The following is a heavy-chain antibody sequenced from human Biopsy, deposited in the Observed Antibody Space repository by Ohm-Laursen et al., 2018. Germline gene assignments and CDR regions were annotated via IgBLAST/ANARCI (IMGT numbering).Heavy chain of an antibody. Sequence: ASVKISCKTSTGTFDSYGVTWVRQAPGQGFEWMGWISAYNGNRNYAQKFQGRVTMTTDTSTSTAYMELRSLRSDDTAVYFCAREEDNSGYDYYGMDVWGQGTTVTVSS. D-gene: IGHD3-22*01. CDR1: TGTFDSYG. CDR3: AREEDNSGYDYYGMDV. V-gene: IGHV1-18*01. J-gene: IGHJ6*02. CDR2: ISAYNGNR.